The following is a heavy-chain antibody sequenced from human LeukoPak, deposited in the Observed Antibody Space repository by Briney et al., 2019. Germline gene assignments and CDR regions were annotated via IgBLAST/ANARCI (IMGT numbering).Heavy chain of an antibody. V-gene: IGHV3-23*01. CDR3: AKDSHWILFDD. J-gene: IGHJ4*02. CDR2: ISGSGGST. D-gene: IGHD2-2*03. CDR1: GFTFSSYG. Sequence: GGTLRLSCAASGFTFSSYGMSWVRQAPGKGLEWVSAISGSGGSTYYADSVKGRFTISRNNSKNTLYLQMNSLRAEDTAVYYCAKDSHWILFDDWGQGTLVTVSS.